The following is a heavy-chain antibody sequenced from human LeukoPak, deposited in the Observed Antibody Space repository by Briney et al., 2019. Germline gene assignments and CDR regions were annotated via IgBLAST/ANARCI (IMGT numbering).Heavy chain of an antibody. Sequence: KPSETLSLTCTVSGGSISSYYWSWLRQPPGKGLEWIGYIYNSGSTKYNPSLKSRVTISVDTPKNQVSLKLSSVTAADTAVYYCARPSGSGWYYFDYWGQGTLVTVSS. D-gene: IGHD6-19*01. CDR3: ARPSGSGWYYFDY. CDR2: IYNSGST. CDR1: GGSISSYY. V-gene: IGHV4-59*08. J-gene: IGHJ4*02.